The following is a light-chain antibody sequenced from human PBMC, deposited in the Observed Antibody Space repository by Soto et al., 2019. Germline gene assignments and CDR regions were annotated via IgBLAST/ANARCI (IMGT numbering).Light chain of an antibody. CDR3: MQSIQLPWT. CDR2: EVS. CDR1: QSIRYW. Sequence: DIQLTQSPATLSASVGDRATITCRASQSIRYWLAWFQQKAGKAPKLLIYEVSNRFSGVPDRFSGSGSGTDFTLKISRVEAEDVGVYYCMQSIQLPWTFGQGTKVDIK. J-gene: IGKJ1*01. V-gene: IGKV1-5*01.